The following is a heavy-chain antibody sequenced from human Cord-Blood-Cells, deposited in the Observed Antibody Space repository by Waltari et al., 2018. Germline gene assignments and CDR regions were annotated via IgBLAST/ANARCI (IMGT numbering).Heavy chain of an antibody. CDR2: ISSSSSYI. CDR3: ARGSIGGLVFDY. V-gene: IGHV3-21*01. J-gene: IGHJ4*02. Sequence: EVQLLESGGGLVTPGGSLRLSCAPSGLAFSSYTMTWVCQAPGKGMEWVSSISSSSSYIYYADSVKGRFTISRDNAKNSLYLQMNSLRAEDTAVYYCARGSIGGLVFDYWGQGTLVTVSS. D-gene: IGHD3-10*01. CDR1: GLAFSSYT.